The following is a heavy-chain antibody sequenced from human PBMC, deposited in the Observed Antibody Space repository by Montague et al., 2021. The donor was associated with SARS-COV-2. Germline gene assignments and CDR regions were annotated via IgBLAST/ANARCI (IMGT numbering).Heavy chain of an antibody. CDR3: ANEIRPNDY. Sequence: SLRLSCPASGFPFSRHAMTWVRQVPGKGLEWISAISISGDRTYYADSVKGRFTISRDNSKNTLFLQMNSLRGEDTAIYYCANEIRPNDYWGRGTLVTVSS. J-gene: IGHJ4*02. D-gene: IGHD3-10*01. V-gene: IGHV3-23*01. CDR1: GFPFSRHA. CDR2: ISISGDRT.